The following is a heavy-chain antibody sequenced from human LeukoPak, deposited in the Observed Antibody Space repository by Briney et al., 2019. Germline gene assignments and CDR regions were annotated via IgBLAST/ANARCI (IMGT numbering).Heavy chain of an antibody. D-gene: IGHD5-18*01. CDR1: GYTVTGYY. Sequence: GASVTVSCTASGYTVTGYYMHWVRQDPGQGLEWMGWINPNSGGTNYAQKFQGRVTMTRDTSISTAYMELSRLRSDDTAVYYCARGDSYGPPFDYWGQGTLVTVSS. CDR2: INPNSGGT. J-gene: IGHJ4*02. V-gene: IGHV1-2*02. CDR3: ARGDSYGPPFDY.